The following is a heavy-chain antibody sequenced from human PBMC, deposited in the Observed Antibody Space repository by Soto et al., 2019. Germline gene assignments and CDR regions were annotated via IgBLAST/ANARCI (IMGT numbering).Heavy chain of an antibody. J-gene: IGHJ4*02. CDR3: SQTSGWPGFDY. CDR1: GASIRNFY. Sequence: QVHLQESGPCLVKPSETMSLTCTASGASIRNFYWNWVRQFPGKGLEWIGHIYNGERTNYNPSLKVRVTMSVDTSKNHFSLKLSSWTVAGTAVDYCSQTSGWPGFDYWGQGILVTVSS. CDR2: IYNGERT. V-gene: IGHV4-59*01. D-gene: IGHD6-19*01.